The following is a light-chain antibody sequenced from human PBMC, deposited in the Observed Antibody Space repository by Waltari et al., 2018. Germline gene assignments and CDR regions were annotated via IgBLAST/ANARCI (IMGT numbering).Light chain of an antibody. J-gene: IGKJ1*01. Sequence: DTQMTQSPSTLSASVGDRVNITCRASQRISTWLAWYQQKPGKAPKVLIYKASSLESGVPSRFSGSGSGTEFTLTISGLQSDDFATYYCQQYNSYPWTFGQGTKVEIK. V-gene: IGKV1-5*03. CDR1: QRISTW. CDR3: QQYNSYPWT. CDR2: KAS.